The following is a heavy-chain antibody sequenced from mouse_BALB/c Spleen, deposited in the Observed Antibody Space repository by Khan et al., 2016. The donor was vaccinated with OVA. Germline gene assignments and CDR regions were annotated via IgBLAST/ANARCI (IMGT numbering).Heavy chain of an antibody. CDR2: ISSGGSYT. CDR1: GFTFSTYG. J-gene: IGHJ3*01. CDR3: TRLAYYYDSEGFAY. Sequence: EVQLLETGGDLVKPEGSLKLSCAASGFTFSTYGMSWVRQTPDKRLEWVATISSGGSYTYYPDSVQGRFTISRDNAKNTLYLPMSSLKSEDTAMVYCTRLAYYYDSEGFAYWGQGTLVTVSA. D-gene: IGHD1-1*01. V-gene: IGHV5-6*01.